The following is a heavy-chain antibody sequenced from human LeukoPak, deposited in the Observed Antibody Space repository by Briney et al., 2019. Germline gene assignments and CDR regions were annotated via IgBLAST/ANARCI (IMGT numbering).Heavy chain of an antibody. V-gene: IGHV1-2*02. Sequence: ASVKVSCKASGYTFTDYYMHWVRQAPGQGLEWMGWINPHSGGTDHAQKFQGRVTMTRDTSISTAYMELSRLRSDDTAVYYCATPLYYYDSSGYYDYWGQGTLVTVSS. CDR3: ATPLYYYDSSGYYDY. D-gene: IGHD3-22*01. CDR2: INPHSGGT. CDR1: GYTFTDYY. J-gene: IGHJ4*02.